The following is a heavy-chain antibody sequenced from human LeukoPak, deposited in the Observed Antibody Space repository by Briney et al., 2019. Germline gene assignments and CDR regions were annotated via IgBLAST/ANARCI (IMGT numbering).Heavy chain of an antibody. D-gene: IGHD6-19*01. CDR3: AREGLDRYFDY. CDR2: IYYSGST. CDR1: GGSLSSHY. Sequence: AETLSLTCTVSGGSLSSHYWSWIRPPPGKGLEWIGHIYYSGSTNYNPSLKSRVTISVDTSKNQFSLKMSTVTAADTAVYYCAREGLDRYFDYWGQGNLSTVSS. J-gene: IGHJ4*02. V-gene: IGHV4-59*11.